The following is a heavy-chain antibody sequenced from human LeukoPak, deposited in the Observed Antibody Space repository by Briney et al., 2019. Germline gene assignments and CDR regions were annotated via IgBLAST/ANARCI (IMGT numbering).Heavy chain of an antibody. Sequence: GGSLRLSCAASGFTFFSYWMHWVRQAPGRGLEWVAVISNDGGNKYYADSVKGRFTVSRDNSKNTVYLQMNSLRTEDTAVYYCAKQGDSSGLDYWGQGTLVTVSS. CDR3: AKQGDSSGLDY. V-gene: IGHV3-30*18. CDR1: GFTFFSYW. D-gene: IGHD4-11*01. CDR2: ISNDGGNK. J-gene: IGHJ4*02.